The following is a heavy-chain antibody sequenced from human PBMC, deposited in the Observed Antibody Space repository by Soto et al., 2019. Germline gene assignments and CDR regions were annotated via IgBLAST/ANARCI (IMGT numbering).Heavy chain of an antibody. CDR2: ISTYNGNT. J-gene: IGHJ4*02. V-gene: IGHV1-18*01. D-gene: IGHD3-22*01. CDR3: ARGPTDYYDNSANYFLDY. Sequence: QVPLVQSGAEVNKPGASVKVSCKASGYTFITYGVSWVRQAPGQGLDWLGWISTYNGNTRYAERLQGRVTMTTDTTTNTAYMELRNLRSDDTAVYYCARGPTDYYDNSANYFLDYCAQGALVTVSS. CDR1: GYTFITYG.